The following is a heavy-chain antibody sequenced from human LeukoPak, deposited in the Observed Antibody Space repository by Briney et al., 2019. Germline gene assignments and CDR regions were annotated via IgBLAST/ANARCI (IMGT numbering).Heavy chain of an antibody. D-gene: IGHD3-22*01. Sequence: KGSXFNFTAYWIAWVRQLPGKGLEWMGISHPINSDTKYSPSFQGQVTISADKSSSTAYLQWNSLKASDTAMYYCARHQYYYDSSGNYGWFDSWGQGTLVTVSS. V-gene: IGHV5-51*01. CDR1: XFNFTAYW. CDR2: SHPINSDT. J-gene: IGHJ5*01. CDR3: ARHQYYYDSSGNYGWFDS.